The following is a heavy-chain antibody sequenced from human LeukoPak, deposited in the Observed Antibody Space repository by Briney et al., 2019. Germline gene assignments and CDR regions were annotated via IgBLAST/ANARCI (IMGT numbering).Heavy chain of an antibody. CDR3: ATDLSSDYVWGSYRHALDY. Sequence: GASVKVSCKVSGYTLTELSMHWVRQAPGKGLEWMGGFDPEDGETIYAQKFQGRVTMTEDTSTGTAYMELSSLRSEDTAVYYCATDLSSDYVWGSYRHALDYWGQGTLVTVSS. J-gene: IGHJ4*02. D-gene: IGHD3-16*02. V-gene: IGHV1-24*01. CDR1: GYTLTELS. CDR2: FDPEDGET.